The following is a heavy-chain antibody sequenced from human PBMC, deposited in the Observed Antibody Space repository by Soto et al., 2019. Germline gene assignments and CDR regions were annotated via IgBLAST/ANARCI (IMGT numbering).Heavy chain of an antibody. Sequence: EVQLVESGGGLVQPGRSLRLSCAASGFTFDDYAMHWVRQAPGKGLEWVSGISWNSGSIGYADSVKGRFTISRDNAKNSLYLQMNSLRAEDTALHYCVKDMESSSSAFDYWGQGTLVTVSS. D-gene: IGHD6-6*01. CDR3: VKDMESSSSAFDY. V-gene: IGHV3-9*01. CDR1: GFTFDDYA. CDR2: ISWNSGSI. J-gene: IGHJ4*02.